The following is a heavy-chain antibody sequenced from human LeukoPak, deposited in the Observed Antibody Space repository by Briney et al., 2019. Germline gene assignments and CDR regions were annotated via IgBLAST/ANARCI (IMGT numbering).Heavy chain of an antibody. CDR2: IDPSDSYT. CDR3: ARHGSFGSSGYYYDY. J-gene: IGHJ4*02. Sequence: SGESLQISCKGSGYSFTSYWISWVRQLPGKGLEWMGRIDPSDSYTNYSPSFQGHVTISADKSISTAYLQWSSLKASDTAMYYCARHGSFGSSGYYYDYWGQGTLVTVSS. D-gene: IGHD3-22*01. CDR1: GYSFTSYW. V-gene: IGHV5-10-1*01.